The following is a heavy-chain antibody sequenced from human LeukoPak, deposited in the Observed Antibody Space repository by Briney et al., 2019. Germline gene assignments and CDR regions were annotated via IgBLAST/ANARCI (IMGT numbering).Heavy chain of an antibody. CDR1: GYTFTSYD. CDR2: MNPNSGNT. Sequence: ASVNVSCKASGYTFTSYDINWVRQATGQGLEWMGWMNPNSGNTGYAQKFQGRVTMTTDTSTSTAYMELRSLRSDDTAVYYCARGSVGGRDYYYMDVWGKGTTVTVSS. J-gene: IGHJ6*03. D-gene: IGHD2-15*01. V-gene: IGHV1-8*01. CDR3: ARGSVGGRDYYYMDV.